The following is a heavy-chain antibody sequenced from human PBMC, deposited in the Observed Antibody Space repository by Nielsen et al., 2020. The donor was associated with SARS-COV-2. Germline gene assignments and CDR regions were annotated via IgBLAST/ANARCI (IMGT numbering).Heavy chain of an antibody. J-gene: IGHJ6*02. Sequence: SETLSLTCTVSGGSISSSSYYWSWIRQPPGKGLEWIGEINHSGSTNYNPSLKSRVTISVDTSKNQFSLKLSSVTAADTAVYYCARGRKLGYGYYYYGMDVWGQGTTVTVSS. D-gene: IGHD2-15*01. V-gene: IGHV4-39*07. CDR3: ARGRKLGYGYYYYGMDV. CDR1: GGSISSSSYY. CDR2: INHSGST.